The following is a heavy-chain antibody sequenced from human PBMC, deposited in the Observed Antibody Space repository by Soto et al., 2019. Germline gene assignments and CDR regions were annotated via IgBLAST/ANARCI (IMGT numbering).Heavy chain of an antibody. CDR3: ARGRGAYTDFWSGYSYYYYGMDV. Sequence: TSETLSLTCAVYGGSFIGYYWSWIRHPPGKGLEWIGEINHSGSTNYNPSLKSRVTISVDTSKNQFSLKLSSVTAADTAVYYCARGRGAYTDFWSGYSYYYYGMDVWGQGTTVTVSS. CDR2: INHSGST. V-gene: IGHV4-34*01. D-gene: IGHD3-3*01. CDR1: GGSFIGYY. J-gene: IGHJ6*02.